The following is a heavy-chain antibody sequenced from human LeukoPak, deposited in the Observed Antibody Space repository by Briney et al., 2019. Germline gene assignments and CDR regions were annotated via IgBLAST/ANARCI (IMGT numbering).Heavy chain of an antibody. Sequence: ASVKLSCKASGSTVTSYYMHWVRQAPGQGLGWRGWINPNSGGTKYAQKFQGRVTMTRDTYISTAYMELSRLRSEDTAVYYCARDRAPIRYSSSWYYMDVWGKGTTVTVSS. CDR3: ARDRAPIRYSSSWYYMDV. V-gene: IGHV1-2*02. J-gene: IGHJ6*03. CDR1: GSTVTSYY. CDR2: INPNSGGT. D-gene: IGHD6-13*01.